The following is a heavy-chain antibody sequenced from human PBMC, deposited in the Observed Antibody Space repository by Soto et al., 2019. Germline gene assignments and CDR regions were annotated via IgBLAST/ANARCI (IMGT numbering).Heavy chain of an antibody. J-gene: IGHJ4*02. Sequence: ASVKVSCKASGYTFTSYYMHWVRQAPGQGLGWMGIINPSGGSTSYAQKFQGRVTMTRDTSTSTVYMELSSLRSEDTAVYYCARGTGRYSYGEVIFDYWGQGTLVTVSS. CDR3: ARGTGRYSYGEVIFDY. CDR1: GYTFTSYY. D-gene: IGHD5-18*01. V-gene: IGHV1-46*01. CDR2: INPSGGST.